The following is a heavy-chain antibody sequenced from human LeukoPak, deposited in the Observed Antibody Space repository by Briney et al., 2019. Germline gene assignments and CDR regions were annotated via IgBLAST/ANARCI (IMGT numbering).Heavy chain of an antibody. CDR3: ATGPLWNYYFDY. D-gene: IGHD1-7*01. Sequence: SETLSLTCAVYGGSFSGYYWSWIRQPPGKGLEWIGEINHSGSTNYNPSLKSRVTISVDASKNQFSLKLSSVTAADTAVYYCATGPLWNYYFDYWGQGTLVTVSS. J-gene: IGHJ4*02. V-gene: IGHV4-34*01. CDR2: INHSGST. CDR1: GGSFSGYY.